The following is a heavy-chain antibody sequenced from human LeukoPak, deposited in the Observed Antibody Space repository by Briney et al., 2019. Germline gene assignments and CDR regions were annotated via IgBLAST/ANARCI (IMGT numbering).Heavy chain of an antibody. D-gene: IGHD3-22*01. CDR3: ARGDTSGYAIYDY. Sequence: GGSLRLSCAASGLTLSSYAMNWVRQPPGKGLEWVSAISDDTCYADSAKGRFTISRDGSKNTLFLQMNSLRAEDTAVYYCARGDTSGYAIYDYWGQGILVTVSS. J-gene: IGHJ4*02. CDR2: ISDDT. V-gene: IGHV3-23*01. CDR1: GLTLSSYA.